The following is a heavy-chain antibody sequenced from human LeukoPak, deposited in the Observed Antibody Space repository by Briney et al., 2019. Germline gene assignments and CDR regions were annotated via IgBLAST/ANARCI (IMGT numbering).Heavy chain of an antibody. CDR2: IYYSGST. D-gene: IGHD3-3*01. V-gene: IGHV4-39*07. CDR1: GGSISSSSYY. CDR3: ARVPIFGVVNYYYYMDV. J-gene: IGHJ6*03. Sequence: SETLSLTCTVSGGSISSSSYYWGWIRQPPGKGLEWIGSIYYSGSTYYNPSLKSRVTISVDTSKNQFSLKLSSVTAADTAVYYCARVPIFGVVNYYYYMDVWGKGTTVTVSS.